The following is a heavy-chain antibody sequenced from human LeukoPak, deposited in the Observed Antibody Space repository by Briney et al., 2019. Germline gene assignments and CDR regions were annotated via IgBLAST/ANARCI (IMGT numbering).Heavy chain of an antibody. CDR2: IYYSGST. CDR1: GGSIRSSSYY. V-gene: IGHV4-39*01. CDR3: ARQWSSAAPFDY. J-gene: IGHJ4*02. Sequence: SETLSLTCTVSGGSIRSSSYYWGWIRQPPGKGLEWIGSIYYSGSTYYNPSLKSRVTISVDTSKNQFSLKLSSVTAADTAVYYCARQWSSAAPFDYWGQGTLVTVSS. D-gene: IGHD2-2*01.